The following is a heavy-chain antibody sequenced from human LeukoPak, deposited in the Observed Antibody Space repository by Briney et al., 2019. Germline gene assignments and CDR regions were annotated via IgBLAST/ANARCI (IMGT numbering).Heavy chain of an antibody. CDR1: GGSISSYY. J-gene: IGHJ6*03. V-gene: IGHV4-4*09. Sequence: SATLSLPFTVSGGSISSYYWSWIRQPPGKGLEWIGYIYTSGSTNYNPSLKSRVTISVDTSKNQFSLKLSSVTAADTAVYYCARMTDQDYYYYYMDVWGKGTTVTVSS. CDR2: IYTSGST. CDR3: ARMTDQDYYYYYMDV.